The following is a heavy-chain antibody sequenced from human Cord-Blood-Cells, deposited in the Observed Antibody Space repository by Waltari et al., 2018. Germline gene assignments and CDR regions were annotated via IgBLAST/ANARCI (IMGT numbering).Heavy chain of an antibody. D-gene: IGHD1-26*01. CDR1: TFEVYA. CDR2: ISWNRGRI. V-gene: IGHV3-9*01. CDR3: AKETLAGSYYFDY. J-gene: IGHJ4*02. Sequence: TFEVYAMHWVRQAPGKGLEWVSGISWNRGRIGYADSVKGRFTISRDNAKNSLYLQMNSLGAEDTALYYCAKETLAGSYYFDYWGQGTLVTGSS.